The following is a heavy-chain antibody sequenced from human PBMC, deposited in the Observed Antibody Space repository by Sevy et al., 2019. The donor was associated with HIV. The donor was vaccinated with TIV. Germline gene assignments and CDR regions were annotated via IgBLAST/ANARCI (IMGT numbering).Heavy chain of an antibody. J-gene: IGHJ4*02. V-gene: IGHV3-7*01. Sequence: GGSLRLSCAASGFTFSANWMNWVRQAPGKGLEWVANIKADGSDKQYVDSVEARFTISTDNGKNLLFLQMNSLRVEDTAVYYCAHETFGRFESWGQGTLVTVSS. CDR3: AHETFGRFES. D-gene: IGHD3-16*01. CDR2: IKADGSDK. CDR1: GFTFSANW.